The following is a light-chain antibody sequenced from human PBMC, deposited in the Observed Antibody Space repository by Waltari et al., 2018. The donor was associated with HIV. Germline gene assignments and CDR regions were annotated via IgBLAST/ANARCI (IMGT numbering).Light chain of an antibody. CDR1: TSDIGAYNY. V-gene: IGLV2-14*01. J-gene: IGLJ2*01. CDR3: STYTGRGTDTVL. CDR2: EVS. Sequence: QSALTQPASVSGSPGQSIAISCTGSTSDIGAYNYVSWFQQHPDKAPKLIIFEVSNRPSGVSNRFSGSKAGNTASLTISGLQAEDEADYYCSTYTGRGTDTVLFAGGTKLTVL.